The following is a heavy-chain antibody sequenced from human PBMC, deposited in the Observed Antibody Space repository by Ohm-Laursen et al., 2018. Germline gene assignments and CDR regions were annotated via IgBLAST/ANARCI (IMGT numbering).Heavy chain of an antibody. CDR3: ASSGGYCSGGTCYQFGY. J-gene: IGHJ4*02. CDR1: GYTFTNYY. V-gene: IGHV1-46*01. D-gene: IGHD2-15*01. CDR2: IKPSAGST. Sequence: ASVKASCKESGYTFTNYYIHWVRQAPGQGLEWMGIIKPSAGSTSYAQKFQGRVSMTRDTSTTTVYMELSSLRSEDTAVYYCASSGGYCSGGTCYQFGYWGQGILVTVSS.